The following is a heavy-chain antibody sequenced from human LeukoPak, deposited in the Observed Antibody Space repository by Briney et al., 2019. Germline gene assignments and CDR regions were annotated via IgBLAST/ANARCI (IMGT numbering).Heavy chain of an antibody. CDR2: FYYSAST. Sequence: PSETLSLTCTVSGDSISSSSYYWGWIRQPPGKGLEWIGSFYYSASTYYNPSLKGRVTISVDTSKNQFSLKLSSVTAADTAVYYCVRHTAAVYYFDYWGQGTLVTVSS. J-gene: IGHJ4*02. CDR3: VRHTAAVYYFDY. D-gene: IGHD6-13*01. CDR1: GDSISSSSYY. V-gene: IGHV4-39*01.